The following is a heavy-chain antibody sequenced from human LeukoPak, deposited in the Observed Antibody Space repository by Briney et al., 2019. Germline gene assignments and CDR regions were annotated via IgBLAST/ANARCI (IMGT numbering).Heavy chain of an antibody. V-gene: IGHV1-69*04. CDR3: ARGRGEYSSSWDDFDY. D-gene: IGHD6-13*01. CDR2: IIPILGIA. Sequence: ASVKVSCKASGGTFSSYAISWVRQAPGQGLEWMGRIIPILGIANYAQKLQGRVTMTTDTSTSTAYMELRSLRSDDTAVYYCARGRGEYSSSWDDFDYWGQGTLVTVSS. CDR1: GGTFSSYA. J-gene: IGHJ4*02.